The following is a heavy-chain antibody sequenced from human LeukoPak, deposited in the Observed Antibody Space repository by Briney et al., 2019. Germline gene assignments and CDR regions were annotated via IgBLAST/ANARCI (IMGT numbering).Heavy chain of an antibody. V-gene: IGHV3-48*03. CDR2: ISSGGATI. D-gene: IGHD1-14*01. CDR1: GFSFSTYE. Sequence: GGSLRLSCAASGFSFSTYEVTWVRQAPGKGLEWVSPISSGGATIYYADSVKGRFTISRDNANNSLYLQMNSLRAEDTAVYYCARSYNDFDYWGQGTLVTVSS. CDR3: ARSYNDFDY. J-gene: IGHJ4*02.